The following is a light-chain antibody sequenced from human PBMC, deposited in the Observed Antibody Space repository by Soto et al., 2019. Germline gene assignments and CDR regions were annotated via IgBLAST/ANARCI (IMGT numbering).Light chain of an antibody. J-gene: IGLJ3*02. V-gene: IGLV2-11*01. CDR1: SSDVGGYNY. CDR2: DVT. CDR3: CSYAGSFTV. Sequence: QSALTQPRSVSGSPGQSVTISCTGASSDVGGYNYVSWYQQHPGKAPKLIIYDVTDRPSGVPDRFSGSKSGNTASLTISGLQAEDEADYYCCSYAGSFTVFGGGTKLTVL.